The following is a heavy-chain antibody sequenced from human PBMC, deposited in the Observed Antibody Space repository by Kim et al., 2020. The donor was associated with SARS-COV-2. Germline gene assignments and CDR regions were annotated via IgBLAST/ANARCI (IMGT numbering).Heavy chain of an antibody. CDR3: ARVAAPVNYYMDV. CDR1: GGTFSSYA. J-gene: IGHJ6*03. V-gene: IGHV1-69*04. CDR2: IIPILGIA. D-gene: IGHD6-13*01. Sequence: SVKVSCKASGGTFSSYAISWVRQAPGQGLEWMGRIIPILGIANYAQKFQGRVTITAGKSTSTAYMELSSLRSEDTAVYYCARVAAPVNYYMDVWGKGTTVTVSS.